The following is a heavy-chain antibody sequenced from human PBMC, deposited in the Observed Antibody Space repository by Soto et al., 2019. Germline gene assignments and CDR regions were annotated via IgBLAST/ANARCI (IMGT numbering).Heavy chain of an antibody. Sequence: QVQLQESGPGLVRSSETLSLTCSVCGGSFTGDYWSWIRQHAGKGLQWIGRVFGNGAGTPIYNSLLKSRARMSADPSKRQFSLTLTSVSAADTAVYYCARDLPPYGGRRSPPTGAFEDWGQGIMVTVSS. CDR1: GGSFTGDY. V-gene: IGHV4-4*07. CDR3: ARDLPPYGGRRSPPTGAFED. CDR2: VFGNGAGTP. D-gene: IGHD2-15*01. J-gene: IGHJ4*02.